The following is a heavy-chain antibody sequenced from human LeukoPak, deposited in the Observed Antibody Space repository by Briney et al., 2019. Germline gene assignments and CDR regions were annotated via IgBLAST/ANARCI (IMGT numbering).Heavy chain of an antibody. V-gene: IGHV1-69*05. Sequence: ASVKVSCKASGGTFSSYAISWVRQAPGQGLEWMGGIIPIFGTANYAQKFQGRVTMTRDMSTSTVYMELSSLRSEDTAVYYCAREIAVVGVLDVWGKGTTVTVSS. CDR1: GGTFSSYA. CDR3: AREIAVVGVLDV. D-gene: IGHD6-19*01. J-gene: IGHJ6*04. CDR2: IIPIFGTA.